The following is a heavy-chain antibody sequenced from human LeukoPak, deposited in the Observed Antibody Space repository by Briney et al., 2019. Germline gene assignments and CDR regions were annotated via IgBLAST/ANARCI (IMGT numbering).Heavy chain of an antibody. CDR2: ISWDGGST. Sequence: PGGSLRLSCAASGFTFDDYTMHWVRQAPGKGLEWVSLISWDGGSTYYADSVKGRFTISRDNSKNSLYLQMNSLRAEDTAVYYCARDRAPSVDNWFDPWGQGTLVTVSS. CDR1: GFTFDDYT. CDR3: ARDRAPSVDNWFDP. J-gene: IGHJ5*02. V-gene: IGHV3-43*01.